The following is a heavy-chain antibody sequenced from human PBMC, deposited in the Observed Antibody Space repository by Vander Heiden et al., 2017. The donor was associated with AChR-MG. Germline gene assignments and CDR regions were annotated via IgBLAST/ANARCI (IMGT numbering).Heavy chain of an antibody. CDR3: ASPHYYDSSGSSFDY. CDR2: INHSGST. Sequence: QVQLQQWASGLLKPSETLSLTCAAYGGSFSGDYWSWIRQPPGKGLGWIGEINHSGSTNYNPSIKSRVTISVDTSKNQFSLKLSSVTAADTAVYYCASPHYYDSSGSSFDYWGQGTLVTVSS. D-gene: IGHD3-22*01. J-gene: IGHJ4*02. CDR1: GGSFSGDY. V-gene: IGHV4-34*01.